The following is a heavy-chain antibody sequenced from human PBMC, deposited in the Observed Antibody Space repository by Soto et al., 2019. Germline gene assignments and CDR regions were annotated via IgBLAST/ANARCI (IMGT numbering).Heavy chain of an antibody. D-gene: IGHD1-20*01. J-gene: IGHJ4*02. V-gene: IGHV4-61*01. CDR2: IYYSGST. CDR1: GGSVSSGSYY. CDR3: ARYNVILASFDY. Sequence: QVQLQESGPGLVKPSETLSLTCTVSGGSVSSGSYYWSWIRQPPGKGLEWIGYIYYSGSTNYNPSFKSRVTISVDTSKNQFSLKLSSVTAADTAVYYCARYNVILASFDYWGQGTLVTVSS.